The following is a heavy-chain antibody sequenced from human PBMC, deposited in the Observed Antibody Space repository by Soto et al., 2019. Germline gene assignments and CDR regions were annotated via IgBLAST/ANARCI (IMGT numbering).Heavy chain of an antibody. V-gene: IGHV4-59*08. CDR3: ARRYGGTIDY. J-gene: IGHJ4*02. CDR1: GGSFSGYY. CDR2: IYYSGST. Sequence: SETLSLTCAVYGGSFSGYYWTWIRQPPGTGLEWIGYIYYSGSTNYNPSLKSRVTISVDTSKNQFSLKLSSVTAADTAVYYCARRYGGTIDYWGQGTLVTVSS. D-gene: IGHD4-17*01.